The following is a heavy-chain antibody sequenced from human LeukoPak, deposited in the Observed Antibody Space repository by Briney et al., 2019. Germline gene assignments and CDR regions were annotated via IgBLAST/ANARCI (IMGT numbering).Heavy chain of an antibody. Sequence: SETLSLTHTFSGGSISRYYWSWIRQPPRKGLEWIGYIYYSGSTNYNPSLKSRVSISVDTSKNQFSLKLSSVTAADTAVYYCARGQRRLQDYWGQGTLVTVSS. CDR1: GGSISRYY. V-gene: IGHV4-59*01. CDR3: ARGQRRLQDY. J-gene: IGHJ4*02. CDR2: IYYSGST.